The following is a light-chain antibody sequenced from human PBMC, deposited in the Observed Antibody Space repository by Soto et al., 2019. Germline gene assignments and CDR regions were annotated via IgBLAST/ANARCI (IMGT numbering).Light chain of an antibody. CDR3: QQYGSSPYT. V-gene: IGKV3-20*01. Sequence: EIVLTQSPVTLSLSPGERATLSCRASQSVSSSYLAWYQQKPGQAPRLLIYGASSRATGIPDRFSGSGSGTDFTLTISRLEPEYFTVYYCQQYGSSPYTFGQGTKLEIK. CDR1: QSVSSSY. CDR2: GAS. J-gene: IGKJ2*01.